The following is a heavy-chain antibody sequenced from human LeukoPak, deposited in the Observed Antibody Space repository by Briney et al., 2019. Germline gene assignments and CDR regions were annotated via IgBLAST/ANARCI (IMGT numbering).Heavy chain of an antibody. CDR1: GFTFSSYS. J-gene: IGHJ6*03. V-gene: IGHV3-21*01. Sequence: GGSLRLSCAASGFTFSSYSMNWVRQAPGKGLEWVSSISSSSSYIYYADSVKGRFTISRDNAKNSLYLQMNSLRAEDTAVYYCAREGGPSSPLGTIWYYMDVGGKGPRVTVSS. CDR3: AREGGPSSPLGTIWYYMDV. D-gene: IGHD6-6*01. CDR2: ISSSSSYI.